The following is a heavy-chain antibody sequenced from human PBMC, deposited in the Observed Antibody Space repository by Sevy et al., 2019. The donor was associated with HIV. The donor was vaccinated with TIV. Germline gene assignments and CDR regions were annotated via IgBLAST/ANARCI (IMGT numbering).Heavy chain of an antibody. V-gene: IGHV3-64*01. D-gene: IGHD3-22*01. CDR1: GFTFSTYA. CDR3: ARKYHDTSGYPRYSMDV. CDR2: ISGGGGNT. J-gene: IGHJ6*02. Sequence: GGSLRLSCAASGFTFSTYAMYWVRQAPGKGLEYVSAISGGGGNTYYGTSVKGRFTVSRDNAKNTLYLQMGRLRAEDMVVYFCARKYHDTSGYPRYSMDVWGQGTTVTVSS.